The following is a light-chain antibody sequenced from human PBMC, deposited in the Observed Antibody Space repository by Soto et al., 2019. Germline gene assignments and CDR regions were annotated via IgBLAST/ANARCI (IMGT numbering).Light chain of an antibody. Sequence: QSVLTQPPSVSGAPGQRVIISCTGSNSNIGAGYEVHWFQQLPGTAPKLLIYGNINRPSGVPDRFSGSKSGTSASLAITGLQPEDESDYCCQSYDSSLSVLYVFGTGTKLTVL. CDR1: NSNIGAGYE. CDR3: QSYDSSLSVLYV. CDR2: GNI. J-gene: IGLJ1*01. V-gene: IGLV1-40*01.